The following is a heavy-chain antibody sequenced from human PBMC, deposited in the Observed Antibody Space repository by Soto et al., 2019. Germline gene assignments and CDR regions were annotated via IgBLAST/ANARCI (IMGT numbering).Heavy chain of an antibody. CDR3: ATVTFLCGGDCYPALFDP. Sequence: ASVKVSCKASGYTFTSYAMHWVRQAPGQRLEWMGWINAGNGNTKYSQKFQGRVTITRATPASTAYMELSSLRSEDTAVYYCATVTFLCGGDCYPALFDPRGQGPLVTVSA. D-gene: IGHD2-21*02. J-gene: IGHJ5*02. CDR2: INAGNGNT. V-gene: IGHV1-3*01. CDR1: GYTFTSYA.